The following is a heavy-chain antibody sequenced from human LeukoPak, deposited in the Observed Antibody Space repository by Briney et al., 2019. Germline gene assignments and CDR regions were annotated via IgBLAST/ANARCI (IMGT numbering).Heavy chain of an antibody. D-gene: IGHD3-3*01. Sequence: ASVKASCKASGYTFTGYYMHWVRQAPGQGLEWMGWINPNSGGTNYAQKFQGWVTMTRDTSISTAYMELSRLRSDDTAVYYCARGDIWSGYPAHFDYWGQGTLVTVSS. CDR2: INPNSGGT. CDR1: GYTFTGYY. CDR3: ARGDIWSGYPAHFDY. J-gene: IGHJ4*02. V-gene: IGHV1-2*04.